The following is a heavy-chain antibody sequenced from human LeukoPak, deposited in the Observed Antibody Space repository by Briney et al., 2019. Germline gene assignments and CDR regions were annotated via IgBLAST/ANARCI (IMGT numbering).Heavy chain of an antibody. Sequence: GASVKVACKASGYTFTSYAMDWVRPAPGQGLEWMGWINTNTGNPTYAQGLTGRFVFSLDTSVSTPYLQISRLQAKDTAVYYCARGEPIVVMVAAKKLNWFDPWGKRTLVTVSS. D-gene: IGHD2-15*01. CDR1: GYTFTSYA. J-gene: IGHJ5*02. CDR3: ARGEPIVVMVAAKKLNWFDP. CDR2: INTNTGNP. V-gene: IGHV7-4-1*02.